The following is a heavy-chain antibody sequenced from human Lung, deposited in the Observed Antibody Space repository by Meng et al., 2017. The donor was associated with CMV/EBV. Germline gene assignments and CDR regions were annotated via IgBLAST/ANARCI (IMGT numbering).Heavy chain of an antibody. CDR1: GFTFSSYW. Sequence: SCAASGFTFSSYWMSLVRQAPGKGLEWVANIKQDGSEKYYVDSVKGRFTISRDNAKNSLYLQMNSLRAEDTAVYYCTRWRSGYYHYYYGMEVGGQGNXVTVSS. J-gene: IGHJ6*02. V-gene: IGHV3-7*02. D-gene: IGHD3-22*01. CDR2: IKQDGSEK. CDR3: TRWRSGYYHYYYGMEV.